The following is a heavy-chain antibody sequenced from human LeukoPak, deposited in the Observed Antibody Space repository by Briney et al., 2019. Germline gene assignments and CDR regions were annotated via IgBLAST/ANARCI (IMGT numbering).Heavy chain of an antibody. D-gene: IGHD3-22*01. V-gene: IGHV3-64*01. J-gene: IGHJ4*02. CDR1: GFTFSSYA. Sequence: PGGSLRLSCAASGFTFSSYAMHWVRQAPGKGLEYVSAISTNGGSTYYANSVKGRFTISRDNSKNTLYLQMGSLRAEDMAVYYCASSESPYYYDIDYWGQGTLVTVSS. CDR2: ISTNGGST. CDR3: ASSESPYYYDIDY.